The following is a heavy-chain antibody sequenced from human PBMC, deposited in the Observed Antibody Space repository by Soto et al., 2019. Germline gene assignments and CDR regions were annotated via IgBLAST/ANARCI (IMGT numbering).Heavy chain of an antibody. CDR3: ARDPIYDTSHDYFDY. Sequence: SVKVSCKASGGTFSSYASSWVRQAPGQGLEWMGGIIPIFGTANYAQKFQGRVTITADESTSTAYMELSSLRSEDTAVYYCARDPIYDTSHDYFDYCGQGTLVAVCS. CDR1: GGTFSSYA. J-gene: IGHJ4*02. V-gene: IGHV1-69*13. CDR2: IIPIFGTA. D-gene: IGHD3-22*01.